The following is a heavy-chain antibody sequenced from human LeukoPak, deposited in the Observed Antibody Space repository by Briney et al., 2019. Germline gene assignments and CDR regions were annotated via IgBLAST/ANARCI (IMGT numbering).Heavy chain of an antibody. CDR2: MRFDGRDK. Sequence: GGSLRLSCAASGFTFSSYGMHWVRQAPGKGLEWVAFMRFDGRDKYYADSVKGRFTISRDNSKNTLYLQMNSLRAEDTAVYYCAKTITMVRGVLGAFDIWGQGTMVTVSS. CDR1: GFTFSSYG. J-gene: IGHJ3*02. D-gene: IGHD3-10*01. CDR3: AKTITMVRGVLGAFDI. V-gene: IGHV3-30*02.